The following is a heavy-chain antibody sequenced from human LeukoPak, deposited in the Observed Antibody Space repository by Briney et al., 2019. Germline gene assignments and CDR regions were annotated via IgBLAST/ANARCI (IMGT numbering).Heavy chain of an antibody. Sequence: PGGSLRLSCAASGFTFSSYEMNWVRQAPGKGLEWVSYISSSGSTIYYADSVKGRFTISRDNAKNSLYLQVNSLRAEDTAVYYCATYYYGSGSDYWGQGTLVTVSS. D-gene: IGHD3-10*01. CDR2: ISSSGSTI. V-gene: IGHV3-48*03. J-gene: IGHJ4*02. CDR3: ATYYYGSGSDY. CDR1: GFTFSSYE.